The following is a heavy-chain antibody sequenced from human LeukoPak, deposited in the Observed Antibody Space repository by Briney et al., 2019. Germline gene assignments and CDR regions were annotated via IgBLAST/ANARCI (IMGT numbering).Heavy chain of an antibody. CDR3: ARGGNIVGATGGAFDI. D-gene: IGHD1-26*01. CDR2: INPNSGGT. J-gene: IGHJ3*02. CDR1: GYTFTGYY. V-gene: IGHV1-2*02. Sequence: ASVKVSCKASGYTFTGYYMHWVRQAPGQGLEWMGWINPNSGGTNYAQKFQGRVTMTRDTSISTAYMELSRLRSDDTAVYYCARGGNIVGATGGAFDIWGQGTMVTVSS.